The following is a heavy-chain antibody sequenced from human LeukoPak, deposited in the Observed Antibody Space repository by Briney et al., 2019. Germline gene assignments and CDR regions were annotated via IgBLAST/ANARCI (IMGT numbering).Heavy chain of an antibody. CDR1: GGTFSSYA. D-gene: IGHD2-15*01. CDR3: ARGGYCSGGSCYSSYNWFDP. J-gene: IGHJ5*02. Sequence: GSSVKVSCKASGGTFSSYAISWVRQAPGQGLEWMGGIIPIFGTAKYAQKFQGRVTITADESTSTAYMELRRLRSEDTVVYYCARGGYCSGGSCYSSYNWFDPWGQGTLVTVSS. CDR2: IIPIFGTA. V-gene: IGHV1-69*01.